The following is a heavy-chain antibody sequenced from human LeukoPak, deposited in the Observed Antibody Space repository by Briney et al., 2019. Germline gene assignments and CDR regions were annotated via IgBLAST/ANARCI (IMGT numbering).Heavy chain of an antibody. CDR2: ITHSGST. J-gene: IGHJ4*02. CDR1: GFTFSSYA. CDR3: ARDYVY. Sequence: GSLRLSCAASGFTFSSYAMSWVRQAPGKGLEWIGEITHSGSTNFNPSLKSRVTISVDMSKNQFSLKLSSVAAADTAVYYCARDYVYWGQGTLLTVSS. D-gene: IGHD3-16*01. V-gene: IGHV4-34*01.